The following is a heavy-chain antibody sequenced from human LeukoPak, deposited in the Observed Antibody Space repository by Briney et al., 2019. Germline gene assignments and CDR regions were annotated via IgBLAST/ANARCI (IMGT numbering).Heavy chain of an antibody. CDR2: INPNSGGT. CDR3: ARVGAGTTEGVSFDY. D-gene: IGHD1-1*01. V-gene: IGHV1-2*02. CDR1: GYTFTGYY. J-gene: IGHJ4*02. Sequence: ASVKVSCKASGYTFTGYYMHWVRQAPGQGLEWMGWINPNSGGTNYAQKFQGRVTMTRDTSISTAYMELSRLRSDDTAVYYCARVGAGTTEGVSFDYWGQGTLVTVSS.